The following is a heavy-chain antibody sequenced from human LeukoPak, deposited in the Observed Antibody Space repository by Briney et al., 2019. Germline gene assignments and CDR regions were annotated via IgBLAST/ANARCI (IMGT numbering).Heavy chain of an antibody. CDR2: IYSGVST. CDR1: GFTVSSNY. J-gene: IGHJ5*02. V-gene: IGHV3-66*02. CDR3: ARDPPRSS. D-gene: IGHD4-17*01. Sequence: RGSLRLSCAASGFTVSSNYMSWVRAAPREGLERVSVIYSGVSTYYADSANGRFTICRDNSKNTLYLQMNSLRAEDTAVYYCARDPPRSSWGQGTLVTVSS.